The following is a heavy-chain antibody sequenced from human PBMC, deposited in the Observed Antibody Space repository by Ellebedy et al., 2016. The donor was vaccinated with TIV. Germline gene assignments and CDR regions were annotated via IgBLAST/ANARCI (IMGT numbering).Heavy chain of an antibody. CDR2: IYHSGST. D-gene: IGHD4-17*01. V-gene: IGHV4-30-2*01. J-gene: IGHJ5*02. CDR3: ARGKAVTTKKYWFDP. Sequence: MPSETLSLTCAVSGGSISSGCYSWSWIRQPPGKGLEWIGYIYHSGSTYYNPSLKSRVTISVDRSKNQFSLKLSSVTAADTAVYYCARGKAVTTKKYWFDPWGQGTLVTVSS. CDR1: GGSISSGCYS.